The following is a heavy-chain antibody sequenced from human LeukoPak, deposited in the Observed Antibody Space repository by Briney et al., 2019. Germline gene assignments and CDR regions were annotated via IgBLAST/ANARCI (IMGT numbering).Heavy chain of an antibody. Sequence: PSETLSLTCAVYGGSFSGYYWSWIRQPPGKGLEWIGEINHSGSTNNNPSLKSRGTISVETSKNQFSLKLSSVTAADTAVYYCARGGSVRDIVVVPAAMGAFDIWGQGTMVTVSS. CDR1: GGSFSGYY. CDR3: ARGGSVRDIVVVPAAMGAFDI. D-gene: IGHD2-2*01. CDR2: INHSGST. J-gene: IGHJ3*02. V-gene: IGHV4-34*04.